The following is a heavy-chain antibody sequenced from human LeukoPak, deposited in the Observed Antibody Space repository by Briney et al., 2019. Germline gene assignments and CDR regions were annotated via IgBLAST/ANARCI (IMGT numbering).Heavy chain of an antibody. V-gene: IGHV3-11*04. Sequence: GGSLRLSCAASGFTFSDYYMSWIRQAPGKGLEWVSDISSSGSTIYYADSVKGRFTISRDNAKNSLYLQMNSLRAEDTAVYYCARDYYYGSSGYYPGYWGQGTLVTVSS. J-gene: IGHJ4*02. CDR1: GFTFSDYY. CDR3: ARDYYYGSSGYYPGY. CDR2: ISSSGSTI. D-gene: IGHD3-22*01.